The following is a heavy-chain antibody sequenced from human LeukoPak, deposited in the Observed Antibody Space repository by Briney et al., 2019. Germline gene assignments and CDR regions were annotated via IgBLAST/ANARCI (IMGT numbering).Heavy chain of an antibody. V-gene: IGHV3-48*01. CDR3: ARDWAY. D-gene: IGHD3-16*01. Sequence: GGSLRLSCAASGFTFSTYNMNWVRQAPGKGLEWVSYISGSSSTIYYADSVKGRFTISRDNSKNTLYLQMNSLRAEDTAVYYCARDWAYWGQGTLVTVSS. CDR1: GFTFSTYN. J-gene: IGHJ4*02. CDR2: ISGSSSTI.